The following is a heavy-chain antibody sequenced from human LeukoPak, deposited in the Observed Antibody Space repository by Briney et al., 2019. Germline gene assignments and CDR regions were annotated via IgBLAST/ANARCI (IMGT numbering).Heavy chain of an antibody. V-gene: IGHV3-23*01. CDR2: ISGSGGST. J-gene: IGHJ3*02. Sequence: GGSLRLSCAASGFTFSSYAMSWVRQAPGKGLEWVSAISGSGGSTYYADSVEGRFTISRDNSKNTLYLQMNSLRAEDTAVYYCAKVYYYDSSGYSIYDAFDIWGQGTMVTVSS. CDR3: AKVYYYDSSGYSIYDAFDI. D-gene: IGHD3-22*01. CDR1: GFTFSSYA.